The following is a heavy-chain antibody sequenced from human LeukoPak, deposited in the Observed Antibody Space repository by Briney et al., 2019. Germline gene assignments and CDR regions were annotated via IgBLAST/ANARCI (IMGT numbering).Heavy chain of an antibody. Sequence: QPSESLSLTCAVSSDSVSSSNWGSWVRDDPGKGLDWGSDISAGGGSTYYADSVKGRFTVSRDNSKNTVYLQMSSMRADDTALYYCAKGPRQQLVTRFDNWGQGTLVTVSS. J-gene: IGHJ4*02. CDR1: SDSVSSSN. CDR2: ISAGGGST. CDR3: AKGPRQQLVTRFDN. V-gene: IGHV3-23*01. D-gene: IGHD6-13*01.